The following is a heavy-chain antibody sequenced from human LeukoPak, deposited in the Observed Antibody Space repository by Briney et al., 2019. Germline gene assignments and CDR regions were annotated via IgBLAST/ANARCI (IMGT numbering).Heavy chain of an antibody. CDR1: GFTISSYG. CDR3: AKSVYGSGNY. V-gene: IGHV3-23*01. CDR2: ISGGTT. Sequence: PGGSLRLSCAASGFTISSYGMSWVRQAPGKGLEWVSSISGGTTYYADSVKGRFTISRDNSKNIVSLQMNSLRAEDTAVYYCAKSVYGSGNYWGRGTLVTVSS. J-gene: IGHJ4*02. D-gene: IGHD3-10*01.